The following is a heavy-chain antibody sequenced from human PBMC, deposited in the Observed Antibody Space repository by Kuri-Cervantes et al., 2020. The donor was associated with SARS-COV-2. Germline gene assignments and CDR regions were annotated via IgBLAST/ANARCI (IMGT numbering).Heavy chain of an antibody. V-gene: IGHV3-11*01. CDR2: ISSSGSTI. CDR1: GFTFSDYY. J-gene: IGHJ6*02. D-gene: IGHD3-10*01. CDR3: ARGTNLYYGSGSYPAPYYYYGMDV. Sequence: GGSLRLSCAASGFTFSDYYMSWIRQAPGKGLEWVSYISSSGSTIYYADSVKGRFTISRDNAKNSLYLQMNSLRAEDTVVYYCARGTNLYYGSGSYPAPYYYYGMDVWGQGTTVTVSS.